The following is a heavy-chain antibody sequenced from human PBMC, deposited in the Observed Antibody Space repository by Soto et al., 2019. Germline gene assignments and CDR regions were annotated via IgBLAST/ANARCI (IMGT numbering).Heavy chain of an antibody. CDR3: AKDHRDIVVVPAAFDP. V-gene: IGHV3-23*01. D-gene: IGHD2-2*01. CDR2: ISGSGGST. J-gene: IGHJ5*02. CDR1: GFTFSSYA. Sequence: PGGSLRLSCAASGFTFSSYAMSWVRQAPGKGLEWVSAISGSGGSTYYADSVKGRFTISRDNSKNTLYLQMNSLRAEDTAVYYCAKDHRDIVVVPAAFDPWGQGTLVTVSS.